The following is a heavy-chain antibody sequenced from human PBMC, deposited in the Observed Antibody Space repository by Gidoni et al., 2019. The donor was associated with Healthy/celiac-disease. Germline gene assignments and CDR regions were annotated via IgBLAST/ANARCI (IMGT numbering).Heavy chain of an antibody. J-gene: IGHJ4*02. CDR3: ARPIWGSYGCFDY. Sequence: QLQLQESGPGLVKPSETLSLTCTVSGGSISSSSYYWGWIRQPPGKGLEWIGSIYYSGSTYYNPSLKSRVTISVDTSKNQFSLKLSSVTAADTAVYYCARPIWGSYGCFDYWGQGTLVTVSS. CDR2: IYYSGST. D-gene: IGHD3-16*01. CDR1: GGSISSSSYY. V-gene: IGHV4-39*01.